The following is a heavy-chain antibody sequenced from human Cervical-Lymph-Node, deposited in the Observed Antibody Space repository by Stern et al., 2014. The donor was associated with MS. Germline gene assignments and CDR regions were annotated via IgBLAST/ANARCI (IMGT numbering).Heavy chain of an antibody. CDR2: LSFVGGNK. V-gene: IGHV3-30*03. CDR3: MGVGDAMHV. J-gene: IGHJ6*02. Sequence: QVQLVQSGGGVVQPGRSLTLSCAASGFSLSNSGMHWVRQAPGKGLEWVAVLSFVGGNKKHGSSVMGRCCIPRDMANNTLFLQMNSLRPEDTAVYYCMGVGDAMHVWGQGTTVIVSS. CDR1: GFSLSNSG.